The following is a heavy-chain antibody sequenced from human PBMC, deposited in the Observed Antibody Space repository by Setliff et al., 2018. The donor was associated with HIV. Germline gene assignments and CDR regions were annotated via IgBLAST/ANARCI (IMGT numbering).Heavy chain of an antibody. CDR3: ARIGTMAGHYYCDY. Sequence: SGPTLVNPTQTLTLTCTFSGFSLNTSGMRVSWIRQPPGKAMEWLARIDWDDDKFYSTSLKTRLTISKDTSKNQVVLTMTNMDTVDTATYYCARIGTMAGHYYCDYWGQGTLVTVSS. CDR2: IDWDDDK. V-gene: IGHV2-70*04. J-gene: IGHJ4*02. D-gene: IGHD6-19*01. CDR1: GFSLNTSGMR.